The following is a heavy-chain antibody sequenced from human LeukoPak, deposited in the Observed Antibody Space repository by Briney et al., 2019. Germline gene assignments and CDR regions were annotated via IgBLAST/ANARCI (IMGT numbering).Heavy chain of an antibody. V-gene: IGHV3-7*01. CDR3: ARNRGYSYVKY. J-gene: IGHJ4*02. Sequence: PGGSLRLSCAASGLTFSSYWMSWVRQAPGKGPEWVANIKQDGSEKYYVDSVKGRFTISRDNAKNSLYLQMNSLRAEDTAVYYCARNRGYSYVKYWGQGTLVTVSS. CDR2: IKQDGSEK. CDR1: GLTFSSYW. D-gene: IGHD5-18*01.